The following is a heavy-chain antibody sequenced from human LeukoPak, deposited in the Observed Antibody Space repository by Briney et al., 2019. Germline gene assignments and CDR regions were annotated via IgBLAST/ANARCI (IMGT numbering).Heavy chain of an antibody. CDR1: GFTFSSYS. J-gene: IGHJ4*02. V-gene: IGHV3-48*01. CDR3: AKGTQPAIAADGTYTFDC. Sequence: PGGSLRLSCAASGFTFSSYSMTWVRQAPGKGLEWVSYISSSSSTIYYADSVKGRFTISRDNAKNSLYLQMNSLRAEDTAVYYCAKGTQPAIAADGTYTFDCWGQGTLVTVSS. D-gene: IGHD6-13*01. CDR2: ISSSSSTI.